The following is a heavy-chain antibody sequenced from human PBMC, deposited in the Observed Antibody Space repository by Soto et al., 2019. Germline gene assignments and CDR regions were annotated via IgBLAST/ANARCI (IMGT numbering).Heavy chain of an antibody. D-gene: IGHD3-10*01. CDR2: ISYDGYLK. Sequence: QGQLVESGGGVVQPGRSLRLSCEASGFTFSKYGMQWVRQAPGKGLEWVAVISYDGYLKYYVDSVKGRFTVARDNSKNTLLLEMNSMRVEDTAVYFCAKDFKVSGSHYGTLNYYYGMDVWGQGTTVTGSS. CDR1: GFTFSKYG. V-gene: IGHV3-30*18. CDR3: AKDFKVSGSHYGTLNYYYGMDV. J-gene: IGHJ6*02.